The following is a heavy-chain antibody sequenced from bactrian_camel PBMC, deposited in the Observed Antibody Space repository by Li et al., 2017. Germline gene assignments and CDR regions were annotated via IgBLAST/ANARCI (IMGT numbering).Heavy chain of an antibody. CDR3: AADLPGAGWDCGWWLQHKGDEHNY. CDR2: IYFDDDKT. Sequence: HVQLVESGGGLVQPRGSLRLSCVASGFTFSTYDMNWVRQAPGKGLERVSTIYFDDDKTNYADSVKGRFTISRDNAKNTLYLQMNSLKPEDTAMYYCAADLPGAGWDCGWWLQHKGDEHNYWGQGTQVTVS. CDR1: GFTFSTYD. J-gene: IGHJ4*01. V-gene: IGHV3-2*01. D-gene: IGHD2*01.